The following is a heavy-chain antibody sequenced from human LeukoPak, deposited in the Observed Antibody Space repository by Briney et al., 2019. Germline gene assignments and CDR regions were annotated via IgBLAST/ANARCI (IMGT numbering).Heavy chain of an antibody. D-gene: IGHD6-19*01. J-gene: IGHJ4*02. CDR1: GFTFSRYW. CDR3: ARDRGYTSGPYYFDH. Sequence: GGSLRLSCAASGFTFSRYWMSWVRQAPGKGLEWVANIKEDGSEKYYADSVKGRFTISRDNAKNSLYLQMNSLRAADTAVYYCARDRGYTSGPYYFDHWGQGTLVTVSS. CDR2: IKEDGSEK. V-gene: IGHV3-7*01.